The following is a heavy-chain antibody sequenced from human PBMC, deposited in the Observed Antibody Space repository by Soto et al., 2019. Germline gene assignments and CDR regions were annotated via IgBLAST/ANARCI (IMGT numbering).Heavy chain of an antibody. V-gene: IGHV1-69*12. CDR1: GDTFSNYA. Sequence: QVQLVQCGAEVKKSGSSVKVACKVSGDTFSNYAINWVRRAPGQGLEWMGAIVPIFRTTNYAQKFQGRVTITADESTITAYMELSRLRSDDTATYYCAREASAPGTFREDASDIWGQGTKVTVSS. CDR3: AREASAPGTFREDASDI. J-gene: IGHJ3*02. D-gene: IGHD1-7*01. CDR2: IVPIFRTT.